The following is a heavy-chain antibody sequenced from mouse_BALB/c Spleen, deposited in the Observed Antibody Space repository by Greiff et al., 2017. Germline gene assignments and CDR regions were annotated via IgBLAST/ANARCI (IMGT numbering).Heavy chain of an antibody. D-gene: IGHD2-10*02. CDR1: GFTFTDYY. Sequence: EVQLVESGGGLVQPGGSLRLSCATSGFTFTDYYMSWVRQPPGKALEWLGFIRNKANGYTTEYSASVKVRFTISRDNSQSILYLQMNTLRAEDSATYYCARALYGNWFAYWGQGTLVTVSA. J-gene: IGHJ3*01. V-gene: IGHV7-3*02. CDR2: IRNKANGYTT. CDR3: ARALYGNWFAY.